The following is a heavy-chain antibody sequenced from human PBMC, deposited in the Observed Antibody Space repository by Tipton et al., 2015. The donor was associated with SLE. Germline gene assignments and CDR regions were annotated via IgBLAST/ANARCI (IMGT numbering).Heavy chain of an antibody. Sequence: TLSLTCAVYGGSFSGYYWTWIRQPPGKGLEWIGDINHSGSTNYNPSLKSRVTISVDMSKNQFSLKLSSVTAADTAVYYCARAEGSWDAFDIWGQGTMVTVSS. CDR2: INHSGST. CDR1: GGSFSGYY. J-gene: IGHJ3*02. V-gene: IGHV4-34*01. CDR3: ARAEGSWDAFDI. D-gene: IGHD2-15*01.